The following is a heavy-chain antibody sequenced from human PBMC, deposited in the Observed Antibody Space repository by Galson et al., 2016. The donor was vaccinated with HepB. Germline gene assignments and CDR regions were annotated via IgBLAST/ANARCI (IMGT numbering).Heavy chain of an antibody. J-gene: IGHJ6*02. CDR1: GGSISSYY. CDR2: IYYSGST. CDR3: ARTYSSRPAYYYYYGMDV. Sequence: SETLSLTCTVPGGSISSYYWSWIRQPPGKGLEWIGYIYYSGSTNYNPSLKSRVTISVDTSKNQFSLKLSSVTAADTAVYYCARTYSSRPAYYYYYGMDVWGQGTTVTVSS. V-gene: IGHV4-59*01. D-gene: IGHD6-13*01.